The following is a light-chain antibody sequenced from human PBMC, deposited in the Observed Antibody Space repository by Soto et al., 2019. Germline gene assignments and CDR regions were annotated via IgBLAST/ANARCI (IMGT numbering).Light chain of an antibody. CDR3: QQYYSYLSYT. CDR2: AAS. J-gene: IGKJ2*01. V-gene: IGKV1-8*01. CDR1: QGISSY. Sequence: AIRMTQSPSSLSASTGDRVTITCRASQGISSYLAWYQQKPGKAPKLLIYAASTLQSGVPSRFGGSGTGTDFTLTISCLQSEDFATYYCQQYYSYLSYTFGQGTKLEIK.